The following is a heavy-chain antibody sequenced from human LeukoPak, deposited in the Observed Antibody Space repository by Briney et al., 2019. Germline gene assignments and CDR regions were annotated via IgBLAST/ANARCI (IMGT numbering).Heavy chain of an antibody. CDR2: IRDSGET. Sequence: GGSLRLSCAGSGFSVSNYYMNWVRQAPGKGLEWVSLIRDSGETFYADSVKGRFTISRDNSKNTVYLQMNRLRVEDTAVYFCARDRAVTQVWVEFDSWGQGTLVAVSS. CDR3: ARDRAVTQVWVEFDS. D-gene: IGHD3-16*01. CDR1: GFSVSNYY. V-gene: IGHV3-66*03. J-gene: IGHJ5*01.